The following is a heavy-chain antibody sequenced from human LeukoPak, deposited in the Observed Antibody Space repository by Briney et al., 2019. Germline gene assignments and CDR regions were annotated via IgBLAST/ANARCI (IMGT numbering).Heavy chain of an antibody. CDR3: ARDLVTVTKGFDI. J-gene: IGHJ3*02. CDR1: DDSFSIHY. CDR2: ISYIGST. Sequence: SETLSLTCAVSDDSFSIHYWTWIRQPPGKGLDWIGYISYIGSTNYNPSLKSRVTISIDTSKNQFSLKLSSVTAADTAVYYCARDLVTVTKGFDIWGQGTMVSVSS. D-gene: IGHD4-17*01. V-gene: IGHV4-59*11.